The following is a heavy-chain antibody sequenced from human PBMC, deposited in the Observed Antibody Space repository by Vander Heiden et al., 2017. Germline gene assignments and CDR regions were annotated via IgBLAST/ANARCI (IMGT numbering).Heavy chain of an antibody. CDR3: ARHHCTGGSCRGYFDF. CDR1: GFTVSSYT. J-gene: IGHJ4*02. Sequence: EVQLVESGGGLVKPGGSLRLSWAASGFTVSSYTMDWVRQAPGKGLEWVSSISGSGYNIYYADSVKGRFTISRDNAKNSLYLQMNSLRAEDTAVYYCARHHCTGGSCRGYFDFWGQGTLVTVSS. V-gene: IGHV3-21*01. D-gene: IGHD2-8*02. CDR2: ISGSGYNI.